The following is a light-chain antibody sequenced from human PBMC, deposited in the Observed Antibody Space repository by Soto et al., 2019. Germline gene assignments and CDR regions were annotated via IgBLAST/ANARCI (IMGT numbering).Light chain of an antibody. J-gene: IGLJ2*01. V-gene: IGLV2-14*01. CDR3: SSYTTNNGHV. CDR1: SNDVGAFDY. CDR2: EVF. Sequence: QSALTQPASVSASPGQSISISCTGTSNDVGAFDYVSWYQQHPGKAPKLIIFEVFNRPSGVSTRFSGSKSGSTASLTIAGLQAEDEADYFCSSYTTNNGHVFGGGTKVTAL.